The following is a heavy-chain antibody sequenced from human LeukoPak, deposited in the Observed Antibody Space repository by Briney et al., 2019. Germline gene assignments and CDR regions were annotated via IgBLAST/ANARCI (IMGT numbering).Heavy chain of an antibody. CDR1: GFTFSSYW. CDR2: ISGLGDTT. Sequence: GGSLRLSCAAAGFTFSSYWMSWVRQAPGKGLEWVSAISGLGDTTYYADSVKGRFTISRDNSKNMLYLQMNSLRTEDTAVYYCAKDRSYYDTGGYYQVDYWGQGTLVTVSS. CDR3: AKDRSYYDTGGYYQVDY. J-gene: IGHJ4*02. D-gene: IGHD3-22*01. V-gene: IGHV3-23*01.